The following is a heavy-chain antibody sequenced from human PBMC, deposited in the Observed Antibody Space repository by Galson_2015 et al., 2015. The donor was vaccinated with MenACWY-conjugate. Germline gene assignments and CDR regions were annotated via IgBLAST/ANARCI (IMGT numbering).Heavy chain of an antibody. J-gene: IGHJ5*02. D-gene: IGHD6-13*01. Sequence: SLRLSCAASGFTFSSFTMNWARQAPGKGLEWVSSISPTGATIYYADSVKGRFTISRDNAKNSLYLQMNSLRAEDTAVYYCARTAGSVPPWGLGTLVTVSS. CDR1: GFTFSSFT. CDR3: ARTAGSVPP. V-gene: IGHV3-21*01. CDR2: ISPTGATI.